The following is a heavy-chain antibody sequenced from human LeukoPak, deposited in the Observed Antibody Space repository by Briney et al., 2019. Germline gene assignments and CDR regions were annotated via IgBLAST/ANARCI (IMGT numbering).Heavy chain of an antibody. D-gene: IGHD2-21*02. J-gene: IGHJ4*02. V-gene: IGHV3-72*01. Sequence: GGSLRLFCAASGFTFSRYWMSCVRQAPGKGLEWVGRLRNKANSYTTEYAASVRGRFTISRDDSKDSLYLQMNSLKTEDTAVYYCAREEFSDFVPYFDYWGQGTLLTVSS. CDR1: GFTFSRYW. CDR3: AREEFSDFVPYFDY. CDR2: LRNKANSYTT.